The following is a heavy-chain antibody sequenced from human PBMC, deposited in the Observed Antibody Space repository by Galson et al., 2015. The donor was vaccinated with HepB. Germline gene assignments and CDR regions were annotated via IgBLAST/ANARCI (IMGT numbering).Heavy chain of an antibody. J-gene: IGHJ4*02. Sequence: SLRLSCAASGFTFSSYSMNWVRQAPGKGLEWVSSISSSSYIYYADSVKGRFTISRDNAKNSLYLQMNSLRAEDTAVYYCAREETRARLYSSSWYWVYWGQGTLVTVSS. V-gene: IGHV3-21*01. CDR3: AREETRARLYSSSWYWVY. D-gene: IGHD6-13*01. CDR1: GFTFSSYS. CDR2: ISSSSYI.